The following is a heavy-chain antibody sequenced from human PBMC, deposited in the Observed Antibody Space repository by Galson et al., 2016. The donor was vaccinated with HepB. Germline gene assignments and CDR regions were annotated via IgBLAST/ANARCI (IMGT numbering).Heavy chain of an antibody. CDR1: GFTFSNCA. Sequence: SLRLSCAASGFTFSNCAMTWVRQAPGKGLEWVSAITGGGRHTYYADSVKGRFTISRANSKNTLYLQMNSLIAEDTAVYYCATSNSRSGSDWRITDYWGQGTLVTVSS. D-gene: IGHD5-12*01. CDR2: ITGGGRHT. V-gene: IGHV3-23*01. J-gene: IGHJ4*02. CDR3: ATSNSRSGSDWRITDY.